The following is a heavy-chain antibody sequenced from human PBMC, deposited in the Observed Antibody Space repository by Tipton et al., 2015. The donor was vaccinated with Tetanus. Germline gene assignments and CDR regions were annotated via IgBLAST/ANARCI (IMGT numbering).Heavy chain of an antibody. J-gene: IGHJ2*01. V-gene: IGHV5-51*01. D-gene: IGHD2-15*01. CDR2: INPGDSET. CDR1: GYDFSKYW. CDR3: ARRRSAVLGGSYHWYFDL. Sequence: QSGAEVKKPGESLKISCQGSGYDFSKYWIAWVRQMPGKGLEWMGIINPGDSETTYGPSFQGQVTISADTSINTAYLQRSSLEASDTAIYYCARRRSAVLGGSYHWYFDLWGRGTLVTVSS.